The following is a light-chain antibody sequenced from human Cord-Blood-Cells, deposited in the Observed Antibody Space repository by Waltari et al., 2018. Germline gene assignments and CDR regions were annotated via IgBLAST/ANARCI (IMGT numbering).Light chain of an antibody. CDR3: QQRSNWPRGVT. CDR1: QSVSSY. J-gene: IGKJ3*01. Sequence: EIVLTQSPATLPLSPGERATLSCRASQSVSSYLAWYQQKPGQAPRLLIYDASNRATGIPARFSGSGSGTDFTLTISSLEPEDFAVYYCQQRSNWPRGVTFGPGTKVDIK. CDR2: DAS. V-gene: IGKV3-11*01.